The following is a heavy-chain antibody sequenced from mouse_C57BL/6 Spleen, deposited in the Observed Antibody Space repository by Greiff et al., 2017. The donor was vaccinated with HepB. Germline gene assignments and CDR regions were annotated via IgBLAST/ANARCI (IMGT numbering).Heavy chain of an antibody. V-gene: IGHV1-69*01. CDR2: IDPSDSYT. CDR1: GYTFTSYW. J-gene: IGHJ2*01. Sequence: QVQLKQPGAELVMPGASVKLSCKASGYTFTSYWMHWVKQRPGQGLEWIGEIDPSDSYTNYNQKFKGKSTLTVDKSSSTAYMQLSSLTSEDSAVYYCARGPGYFDYWGQGTTLTVSS. CDR3: ARGPGYFDY.